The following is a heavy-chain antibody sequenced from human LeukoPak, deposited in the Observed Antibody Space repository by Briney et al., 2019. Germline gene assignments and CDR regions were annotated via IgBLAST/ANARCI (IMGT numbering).Heavy chain of an antibody. J-gene: IGHJ4*02. D-gene: IGHD1-1*01. CDR2: ISSSGSTI. CDR3: ARGKRVVTTGFVDY. Sequence: GGSLRLSCAASGFTFDDYGMSWVRQAPGKGLEWVSYISSSGSTIYYADSVKGRFTISRDNAKNSLFLQTNSLRAEDTAVYYCARGKRVVTTGFVDYWGQGTLVTVSS. CDR1: GFTFDDYG. V-gene: IGHV3-11*01.